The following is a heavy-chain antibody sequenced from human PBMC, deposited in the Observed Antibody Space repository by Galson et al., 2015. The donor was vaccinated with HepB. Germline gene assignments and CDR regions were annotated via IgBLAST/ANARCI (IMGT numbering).Heavy chain of an antibody. CDR3: ARANVLLWFGEERTVCDGMDV. CDR1: GYTFTSYG. CDR2: ISAYNGNT. V-gene: IGHV1-18*01. Sequence: SVKVSCKASGYTFTSYGISWVRQAPGQGLEWMGWISAYNGNTNYAQKLQGRVTMTTDTSTSTAYMELRSLRSDDTAVYYCARANVLLWFGEERTVCDGMDVWGQGTTVTVSS. J-gene: IGHJ6*02. D-gene: IGHD3-10*01.